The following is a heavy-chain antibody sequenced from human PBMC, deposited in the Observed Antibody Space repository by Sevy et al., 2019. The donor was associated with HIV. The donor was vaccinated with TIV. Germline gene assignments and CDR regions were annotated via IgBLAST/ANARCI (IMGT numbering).Heavy chain of an antibody. CDR3: AREKAPYGSGSYYNGGSGYYYYMDV. CDR1: GGSISSYY. Sequence: SETLSLTCTVSGGSISSYYWSWIRQPPGKGLEWIGYIYYSGSSNYNPSLKRRVTISVDTSKNQFSLKLSSVTAADTAVYYCAREKAPYGSGSYYNGGSGYYYYMDVWGKGTTVTVSS. V-gene: IGHV4-59*01. D-gene: IGHD3-10*01. CDR2: IYYSGSS. J-gene: IGHJ6*03.